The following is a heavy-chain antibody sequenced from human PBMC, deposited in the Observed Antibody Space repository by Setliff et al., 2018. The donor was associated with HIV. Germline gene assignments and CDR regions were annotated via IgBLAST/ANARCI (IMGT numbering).Heavy chain of an antibody. Sequence: PSETLSLTCTVSGGSISSYYWSWIRQPPGKGLEWIGYIFTSGSTNYNPSLKSRVTISMDTSKNQFSLKLSSVTAADTALYYCARESLAVGTRWLDPWGQGTLVTVSS. CDR3: ARESLAVGTRWLDP. J-gene: IGHJ5*02. D-gene: IGHD6-13*01. V-gene: IGHV4-4*09. CDR1: GGSISSYY. CDR2: IFTSGST.